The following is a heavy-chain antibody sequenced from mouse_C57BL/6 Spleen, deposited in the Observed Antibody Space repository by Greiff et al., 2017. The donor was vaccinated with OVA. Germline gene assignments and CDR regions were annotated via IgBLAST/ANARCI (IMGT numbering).Heavy chain of an antibody. D-gene: IGHD1-1*01. J-gene: IGHJ4*01. CDR3: AKGGSRWAMDY. V-gene: IGHV1-53*01. CDR1: GYTFTSYW. CDR2: IYPRSGNT. Sequence: QVQLQQPGTELVKPGASVKLSCKASGYTFTSYWMHWVKQRPGQGLEWIGEIYPRSGNTYYNEKFKGKATLTADKSSSTAYMELRSLTSEDSAVYFCAKGGSRWAMDYWGQGTSVTVSS.